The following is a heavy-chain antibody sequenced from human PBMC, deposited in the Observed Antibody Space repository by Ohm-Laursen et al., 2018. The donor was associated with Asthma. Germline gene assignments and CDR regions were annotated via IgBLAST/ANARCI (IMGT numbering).Heavy chain of an antibody. J-gene: IGHJ4*02. CDR1: GFNFNSSA. CDR2: GGSYYDGGLK. Sequence: RSLRLSCSASGFNFNSSAMHWVRQAPGKGLEWVAVGGSYYDGGLKYYADSVNGRFTVSRDDSKNTLYLQMNSLRPDDTAVYYCARPPFFTFGGVIVDGLDYWGQGTLVTVSS. CDR3: ARPPFFTFGGVIVDGLDY. D-gene: IGHD3-16*02. V-gene: IGHV3-30-3*01.